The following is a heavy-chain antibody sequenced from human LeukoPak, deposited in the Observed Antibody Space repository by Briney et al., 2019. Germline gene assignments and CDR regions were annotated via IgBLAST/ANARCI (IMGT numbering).Heavy chain of an antibody. D-gene: IGHD6-13*01. Sequence: ASVKVSCKASGYTFTSYDINWVRQATGQGLEWMGWMNPNSGNTGYAQKFQGRVTMTRNTSIGTAYMELSSLRSEDTAVYYCARGHEDRSYSSSCFDYWGQGTLVTVSS. J-gene: IGHJ4*02. V-gene: IGHV1-8*01. CDR1: GYTFTSYD. CDR3: ARGHEDRSYSSSCFDY. CDR2: MNPNSGNT.